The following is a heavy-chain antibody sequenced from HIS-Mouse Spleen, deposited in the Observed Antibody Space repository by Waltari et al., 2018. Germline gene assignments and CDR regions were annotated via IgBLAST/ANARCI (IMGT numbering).Heavy chain of an antibody. CDR2: IYPGESDT. J-gene: IGHJ1*01. CDR3: ARLRYSSSWLEYFQH. Sequence: EVQLVQSGAEVKKPGESLKISCKGSGYSFTSYWIGWVRQMPGKGLEWMGVIYPGESDTRDSPSFQGQVTISADKSISTAYLQWSSLKASDTAMYYCARLRYSSSWLEYFQHWGQGTLVTVSS. V-gene: IGHV5-51*03. D-gene: IGHD6-13*01. CDR1: GYSFTSYW.